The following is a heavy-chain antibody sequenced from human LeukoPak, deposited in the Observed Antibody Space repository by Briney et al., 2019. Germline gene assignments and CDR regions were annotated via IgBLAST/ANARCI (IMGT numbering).Heavy chain of an antibody. CDR3: AKDKRPRGGWQSPEGFDP. CDR1: GFTFDDYA. Sequence: GGSLRLSCAASGFTFDDYAMHWVRQAPGKGLEWVSGISWNSGSIGYADSVKGRFTISRDNAKNSLYLQMNSLRAEDTALYYCAKDKRPRGGWQSPEGFDPWGQGTLVTVSS. CDR2: ISWNSGSI. D-gene: IGHD6-19*01. J-gene: IGHJ5*02. V-gene: IGHV3-9*01.